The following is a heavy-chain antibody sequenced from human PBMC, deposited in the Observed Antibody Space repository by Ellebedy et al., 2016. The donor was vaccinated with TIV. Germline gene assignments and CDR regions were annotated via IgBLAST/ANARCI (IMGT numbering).Heavy chain of an antibody. V-gene: IGHV3-53*01. D-gene: IGHD6-13*01. CDR1: GFTVSSNY. Sequence: GESLKISCAASGFTVSSNYMSWVRQAPGKGLEWVSVIYSGGDTYYADSVKGRFTISRDNSNNTLHLQMNSLRAEDTAVYYCASKRFGYSSTWYRGWYFDLWGRGTLVTVSS. J-gene: IGHJ2*01. CDR2: IYSGGDT. CDR3: ASKRFGYSSTWYRGWYFDL.